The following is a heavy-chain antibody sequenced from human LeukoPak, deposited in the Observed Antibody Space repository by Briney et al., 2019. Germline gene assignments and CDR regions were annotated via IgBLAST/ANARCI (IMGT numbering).Heavy chain of an antibody. CDR3: ARDCTRGEMATIIRIWDY. CDR2: ISAYNGNT. V-gene: IGHV1-18*01. J-gene: IGHJ4*02. CDR1: GYTFTSYG. D-gene: IGHD5-24*01. Sequence: ASVKVSCKASGYTFTSYGISWVRQAPGQGLEWMGWISAYNGNTNYAQKLQGRVTMTTDTSTSTAYMELRSLRSDDTAVYYCARDCTRGEMATIIRIWDYWGQGTLVTVSS.